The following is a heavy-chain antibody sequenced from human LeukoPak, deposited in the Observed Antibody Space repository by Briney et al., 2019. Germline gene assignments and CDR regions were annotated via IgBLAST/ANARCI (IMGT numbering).Heavy chain of an antibody. CDR2: ISSSTSYI. J-gene: IGHJ4*02. Sequence: KSGGSLRLSCAASGFTFSSYSMNWIRQAPGKGLEWVSSISSSTSYIYYADSVKGRFTISKDNAKNSLNLQMNSLRAEDTAVYYCARAGGSTVSHSDYWGQGTLVTVSS. V-gene: IGHV3-21*01. CDR3: ARAGGSTVSHSDY. CDR1: GFTFSSYS. D-gene: IGHD4-17*01.